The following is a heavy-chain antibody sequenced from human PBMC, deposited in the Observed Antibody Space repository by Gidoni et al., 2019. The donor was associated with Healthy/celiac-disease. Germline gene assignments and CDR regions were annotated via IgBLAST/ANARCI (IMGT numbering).Heavy chain of an antibody. CDR2: IDPSDSYT. Sequence: EVQLVQSGAEVKKPGESLRISCKGSGYSFTSYWISWVRQMPGKGLEWMGRIDPSDSYTNYSPSFQGHVTISADKSISTAYLQWSSLKASDTAMYYCAIGYCSSTSCYSYYYYYMDVWGKGTTVTVSS. CDR1: GYSFTSYW. J-gene: IGHJ6*03. CDR3: AIGYCSSTSCYSYYYYYMDV. V-gene: IGHV5-10-1*01. D-gene: IGHD2-2*01.